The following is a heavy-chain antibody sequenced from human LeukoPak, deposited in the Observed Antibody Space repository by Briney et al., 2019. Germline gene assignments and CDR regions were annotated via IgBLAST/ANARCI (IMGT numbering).Heavy chain of an antibody. CDR1: TGTYRRCR. CDR2: IIPILGIA. V-gene: IGHV1-69*02. Sequence: SETLSFNGLTGTYRRCRKSGEISVAGEGLEWMGRIIPILGIANYAQKFQGRVTITADKSTSTAYMELSSLRSEDTAVYYCARRQLEPWGQGTLVTVSS. D-gene: IGHD1-1*01. J-gene: IGHJ4*02. CDR3: ARRQLEP.